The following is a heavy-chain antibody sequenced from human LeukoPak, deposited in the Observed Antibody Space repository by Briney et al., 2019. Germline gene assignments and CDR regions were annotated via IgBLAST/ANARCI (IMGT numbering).Heavy chain of an antibody. Sequence: SETLSLTCTVSSGSISSSSYYWGWIRQPPGKGLEWIGSIHYSGSTYYNPSLKSRVTISVDTSKSQFSLKLSSVTAADTAVYYCARDRNVLRFLEGFDYWGQGTLVTVSS. D-gene: IGHD3-3*01. CDR3: ARDRNVLRFLEGFDY. CDR1: SGSISSSSYY. J-gene: IGHJ4*02. V-gene: IGHV4-39*02. CDR2: IHYSGST.